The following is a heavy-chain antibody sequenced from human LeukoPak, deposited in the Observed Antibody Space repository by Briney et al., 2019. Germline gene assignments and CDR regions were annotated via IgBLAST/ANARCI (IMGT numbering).Heavy chain of an antibody. D-gene: IGHD6-19*01. V-gene: IGHV1-2*02. CDR3: ARDRAYGYSTVWDFDY. J-gene: IGHJ4*02. Sequence: ASVKVSCKASGYTFTGYYMHWVRQAPGQGLEWMGWINPNSGGTNYAQKFQGRVTMTRDTSISTAYMELSSLRSEDTAVYYCARDRAYGYSTVWDFDYWGQGTLVTVSS. CDR2: INPNSGGT. CDR1: GYTFTGYY.